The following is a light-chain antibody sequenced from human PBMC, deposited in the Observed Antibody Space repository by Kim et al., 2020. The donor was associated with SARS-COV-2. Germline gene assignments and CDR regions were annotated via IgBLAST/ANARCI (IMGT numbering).Light chain of an antibody. CDR2: DNN. J-gene: IGLJ3*02. CDR3: GTWDTSLSAGV. V-gene: IGLV1-51*01. Sequence: QSVLTQPPSVSAAPGQKVTISCSGSSSNIGNNYVYWYQQLPGTAPKLLSYDNNKRPSGIPDRFSGSKSGTSATLGITGLQTGDEADYYCGTWDTSLSAGVFGGGTKLTVL. CDR1: SSNIGNNY.